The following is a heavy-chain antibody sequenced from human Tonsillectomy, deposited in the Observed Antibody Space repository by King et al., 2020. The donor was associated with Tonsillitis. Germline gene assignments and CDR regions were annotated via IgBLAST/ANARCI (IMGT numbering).Heavy chain of an antibody. CDR2: IIPIFGTA. D-gene: IGHD3-10*01. J-gene: IGHJ6*02. V-gene: IGHV1-69*01. CDR3: AREGTMVRGVIIYYGMDV. CDR1: GGTFSSYA. Sequence: VQLVESGAEVKKPGSSVKVSCKASGGTFSSYAISWVRQAPGQGLEWMGGIIPIFGTANYAQKFQGRVTITADESTSTAYMELSSLRSEDTAVYYCAREGTMVRGVIIYYGMDVWGQGTTVTVSS.